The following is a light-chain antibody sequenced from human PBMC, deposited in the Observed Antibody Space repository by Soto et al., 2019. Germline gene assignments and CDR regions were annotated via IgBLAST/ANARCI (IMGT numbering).Light chain of an antibody. CDR2: SVS. CDR1: SSDVGGYNY. J-gene: IGLJ3*02. V-gene: IGLV2-11*01. Sequence: QSALTQPRSVSGSPGQSVTISCTGTSSDVGGYNYVSWYQQHPGKAPKLIIYSVSERPSGVPNRFSGSKSGNTASLTISGLQAEDEADYYCCSYAGSYTWVFGGGTKLTVL. CDR3: CSYAGSYTWV.